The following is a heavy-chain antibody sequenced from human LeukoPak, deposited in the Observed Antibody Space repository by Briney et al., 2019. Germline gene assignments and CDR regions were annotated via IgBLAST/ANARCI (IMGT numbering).Heavy chain of an antibody. V-gene: IGHV3-74*01. J-gene: IGHJ4*02. CDR2: IASDGSST. CDR3: ARGRPHGNDY. D-gene: IGHD4-23*01. CDR1: GFTFSSYW. Sequence: GGSLRLSCAASGFTFSSYWMNWVRQAPGKGLVWVSRIASDGSSTTYADSVKGRFSISRDNAKNTLYLQMNSLRVEDTAVYYCARGRPHGNDYWGKGTLVTVSS.